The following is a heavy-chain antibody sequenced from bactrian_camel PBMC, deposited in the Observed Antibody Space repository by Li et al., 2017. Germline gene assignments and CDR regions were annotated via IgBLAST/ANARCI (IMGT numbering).Heavy chain of an antibody. CDR1: GRTDRQYC. V-gene: IGHV3S53*01. CDR3: AADSVGRCRARGWVERPSVAAYDY. Sequence: VESGGGSVQAGGSLRLSCAASGRTDRQYCMAWFRQGPGKDREGVANLNSDGSTTYSDSVRGRFTISRDNAKNTPYLQMNSLKPEDTAMYYCAADSVGRCRARGWVERPSVAAYDYWGQGTQVTVS. J-gene: IGHJ4*01. CDR2: LNSDGST. D-gene: IGHD5*01.